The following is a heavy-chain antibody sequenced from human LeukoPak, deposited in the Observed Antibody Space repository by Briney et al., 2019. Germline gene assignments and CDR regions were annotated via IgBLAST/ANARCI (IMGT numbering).Heavy chain of an antibody. J-gene: IGHJ4*02. CDR3: TTSGTPFEY. Sequence: GGPFRLSCAASGFTFNKAWMSWVRLAPGKGLEWVGRIKNKGDGGATDYAAPVKGRFTVSRDDSKSTLYLQMNSLKTEDTAVYYCTTSGTPFEYWGQGTLVTVSS. CDR1: GFTFNKAW. CDR2: IKNKGDGGAT. V-gene: IGHV3-15*01. D-gene: IGHD3-10*01.